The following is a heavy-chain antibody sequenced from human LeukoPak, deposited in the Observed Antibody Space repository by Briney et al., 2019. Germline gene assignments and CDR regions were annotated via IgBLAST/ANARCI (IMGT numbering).Heavy chain of an antibody. CDR1: GFTFSSYS. V-gene: IGHV3-21*01. J-gene: IGHJ5*02. D-gene: IGHD2-15*01. Sequence: GGSLRLSCAASGFTFSSYSMNWVRQAPGKGLKWVSSISSSSSYIYYADSVKGRFTISRDNAKNSLYLQMNSLRAEDTAVYYCATKKGYCSGGSCYYWFDPWGQGTLVTVSS. CDR2: ISSSSSYI. CDR3: ATKKGYCSGGSCYYWFDP.